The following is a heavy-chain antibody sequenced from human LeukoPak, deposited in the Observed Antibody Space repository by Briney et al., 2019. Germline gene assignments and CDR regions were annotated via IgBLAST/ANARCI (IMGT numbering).Heavy chain of an antibody. CDR2: ISAYNGNT. Sequence: GASVKVSCKASGYTFSIYGISWVRQAPGQGLEWVAWISAYNGNTNYAQKFQGRVTMTTDTSTTTAYMELRSLRSDDTAVYYCARDLKVGATPYGMDVWGQGTTVTVSS. J-gene: IGHJ6*02. D-gene: IGHD1-26*01. CDR3: ARDLKVGATPYGMDV. V-gene: IGHV1-18*01. CDR1: GYTFSIYG.